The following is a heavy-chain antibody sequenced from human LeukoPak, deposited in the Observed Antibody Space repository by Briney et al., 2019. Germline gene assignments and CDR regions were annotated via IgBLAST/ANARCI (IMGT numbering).Heavy chain of an antibody. CDR1: GGTFSSYA. D-gene: IGHD3-22*01. CDR2: IIPIFGTA. J-gene: IGHJ5*02. V-gene: IGHV1-69*05. CDR3: ARGGVPYYYDSSGLVWFDP. Sequence: SVKVSCKASGGTFSSYAISWVRQAPGQGLEWMGGIIPIFGTANYAQKFQGRVTITTDESTSTAYMELSSLRSEDTAVYYCARGGVPYYYDSSGLVWFDPWGQGTLVTVSS.